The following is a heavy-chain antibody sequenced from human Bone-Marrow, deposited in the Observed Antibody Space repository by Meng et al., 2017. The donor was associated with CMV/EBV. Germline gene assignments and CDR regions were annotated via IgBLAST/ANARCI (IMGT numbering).Heavy chain of an antibody. J-gene: IGHJ6*02. V-gene: IGHV3-53*01. CDR3: ARVKGAAAVYGMDV. CDR1: GFTVSSNY. Sequence: GESLKISCAASGFTVSSNYMSWVRQAPGKGLEWVSVIYSGGSTYYADSVKGRFTISRDNSKNTLYLQMNSLRAEDTAVYYCARVKGAAAVYGMDVWGQGTTVTVSS. CDR2: IYSGGST. D-gene: IGHD6-13*01.